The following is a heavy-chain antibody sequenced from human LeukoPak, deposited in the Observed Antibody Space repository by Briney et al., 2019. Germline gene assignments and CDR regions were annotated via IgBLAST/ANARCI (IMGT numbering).Heavy chain of an antibody. CDR3: ARDDGDYVRFDY. Sequence: SETLSLTCTVSGGSISSYYWSWIRQPPGKGLEWIGYIYYSGSTNYNPSLKSRVTISVDTSKNQFSLKLSSVTAADTAVYYCARDDGDYVRFDYWGQGTLVTVSS. D-gene: IGHD4-17*01. J-gene: IGHJ4*02. V-gene: IGHV4-59*01. CDR2: IYYSGST. CDR1: GGSISSYY.